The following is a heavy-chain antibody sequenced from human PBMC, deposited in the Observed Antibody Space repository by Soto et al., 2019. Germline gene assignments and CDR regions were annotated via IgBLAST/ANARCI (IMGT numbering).Heavy chain of an antibody. CDR1: GYTFTGYY. CDR3: ARAGVGAFPGDAFDI. D-gene: IGHD1-26*01. Sequence: QVQLVQSGAEVKKPGASVKVSCKASGYTFTGYYMHWVRQAPGQGLEWMGWINPNSGGTNYAQKFQGWVTMTRDTSISTAYMELSGLRSADTAVYYCARAGVGAFPGDAFDIWGQGTMVTVSS. CDR2: INPNSGGT. V-gene: IGHV1-2*04. J-gene: IGHJ3*02.